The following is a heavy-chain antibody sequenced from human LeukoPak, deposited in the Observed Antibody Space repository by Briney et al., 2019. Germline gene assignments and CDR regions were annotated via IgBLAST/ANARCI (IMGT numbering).Heavy chain of an antibody. Sequence: SETLSLTCFVSGGSISSLYWSWIRQPPGKGLEWIGYIYYTGSTNYNPSLRGRVAMFVDMSKNQFSLRLSSVTAADAAVYYCARHRAYSSSSPFDYWGQGTLVTVSS. CDR3: ARHRAYSSSSPFDY. J-gene: IGHJ4*02. V-gene: IGHV4-59*08. CDR1: GGSISSLY. CDR2: IYYTGST. D-gene: IGHD6-6*01.